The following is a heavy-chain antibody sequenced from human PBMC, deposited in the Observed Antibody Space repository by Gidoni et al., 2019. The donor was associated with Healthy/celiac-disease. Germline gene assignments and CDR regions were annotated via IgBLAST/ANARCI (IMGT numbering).Heavy chain of an antibody. V-gene: IGHV3-48*01. D-gene: IGHD3-10*01. CDR1: GFTFSSYS. CDR2: ISSSSSTI. Sequence: EVQLVESGGGLVQPGGSLRLSCADSGFTFSSYSMNWVRQAPGQGLDWVSYISSSSSTIYYADSVRGRFTISAVNAKNSLYLQMNSLRAEDTAVYYCARELYYYGSVTHDYWGQGTLVTVSS. J-gene: IGHJ4*02. CDR3: ARELYYYGSVTHDY.